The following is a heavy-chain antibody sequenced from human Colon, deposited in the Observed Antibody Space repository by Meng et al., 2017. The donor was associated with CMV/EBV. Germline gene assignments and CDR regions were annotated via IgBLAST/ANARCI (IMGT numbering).Heavy chain of an antibody. D-gene: IGHD6-19*01. V-gene: IGHV1-2*02. CDR2: IRSDGSAT. J-gene: IGHJ4*02. CDR3: VRSSGWSLFDY. Sequence: VRLMQSGAGVKEPGASVKVSCKTSGYTFSDYYMHWVRQAPGQGLEWMGWIRSDGSATNYAQKFRGRVTMTRDASVSTAYMELSGLTSDDTAVYFCVRSSGWSLFDYWGPGALVTVSS. CDR1: GYTFSDYY.